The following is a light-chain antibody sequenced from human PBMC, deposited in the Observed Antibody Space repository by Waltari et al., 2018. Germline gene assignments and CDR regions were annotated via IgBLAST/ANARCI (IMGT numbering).Light chain of an antibody. CDR1: QCISRT. CDR2: GAS. V-gene: IGKV3-20*01. J-gene: IGKJ1*01. CDR3: QHYVRLPVT. Sequence: EIVLTQYPGTLSLSPGERATLSCRASQCISRTLAWYPQKPGQAPRLLIYGASNRATGIPERFSGSGSGTDFSLTISRLEPEDFAVYYCQHYVRLPVTFGQGTKVEIK.